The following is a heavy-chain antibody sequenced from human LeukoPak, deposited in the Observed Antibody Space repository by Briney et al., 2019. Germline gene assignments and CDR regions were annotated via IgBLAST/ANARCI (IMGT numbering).Heavy chain of an antibody. D-gene: IGHD3-22*01. CDR2: IYTSGST. CDR1: GGSISSYY. Sequence: SETLSPTCTVSGGSISSYYWSWIRQPAGKGLEWIGRIYTSGSTNYNPSLKSRVTMSVDTSKNQFSLKLSSVTAADTAVYYCAREIPYYDSSGYYFDYWGQGTLVTVSS. J-gene: IGHJ4*02. CDR3: AREIPYYDSSGYYFDY. V-gene: IGHV4-4*07.